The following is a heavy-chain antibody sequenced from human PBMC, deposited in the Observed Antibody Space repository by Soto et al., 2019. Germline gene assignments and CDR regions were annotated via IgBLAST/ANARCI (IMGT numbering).Heavy chain of an antibody. D-gene: IGHD4-17*01. CDR1: GFTFTTFG. J-gene: IGHJ6*02. CDR3: AKDLQAYGDYNYYYHGMDV. CDR2: ISYDGHNK. Sequence: QVQLAESGGGVVQPGGSLRLSCTASGFTFTTFGIHWVRQAPGKGLEWVALISYDGHNKYYSDSVKGRFTISRDNYKNTLSLQMYSLRAEDTAVYYCAKDLQAYGDYNYYYHGMDVWGQGTTVSVSS. V-gene: IGHV3-30*18.